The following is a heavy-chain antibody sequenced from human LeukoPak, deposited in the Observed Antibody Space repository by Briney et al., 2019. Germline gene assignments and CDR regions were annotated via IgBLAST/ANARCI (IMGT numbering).Heavy chain of an antibody. CDR1: GLTFSTYW. V-gene: IGHV3-7*01. J-gene: IGHJ4*02. CDR3: ARDQYY. CDR2: IKQDGSEK. Sequence: GGSLRLSCAASGLTFSTYWMSWVRQAPGKGLEWVANIKQDGSEKYYVDPVKGRFTISRDNAKNSLYLQMSSLRAEDTAVYYCARDQYYWGQGTLVTVSS.